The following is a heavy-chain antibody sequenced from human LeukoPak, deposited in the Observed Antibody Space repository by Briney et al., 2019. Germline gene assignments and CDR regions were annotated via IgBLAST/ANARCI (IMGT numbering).Heavy chain of an antibody. CDR1: GFTFSGRE. Sequence: GGSLRLSCVVSGFTFSGREMNWVRQAPGKGLEWVAHISATGATTYFADFARGRFTISRDNAKNSVWLQISSLGAEDSAIYYCAAQYGSGSPFFFYAMDVWGPGTTVTVSS. V-gene: IGHV3-48*03. J-gene: IGHJ6*02. CDR3: AAQYGSGSPFFFYAMDV. CDR2: ISATGATT. D-gene: IGHD3-10*01.